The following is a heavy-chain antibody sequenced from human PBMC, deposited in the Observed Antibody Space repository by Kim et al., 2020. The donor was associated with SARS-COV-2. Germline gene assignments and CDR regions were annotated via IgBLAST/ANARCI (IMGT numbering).Heavy chain of an antibody. J-gene: IGHJ4*02. V-gene: IGHV3-21*01. D-gene: IGHD2-15*01. Sequence: GGSLRLSCAASGFTFSSYSMNWVRQAPGKGLEWVSSISSSSSYIYYADSVKGRFTISRDNAKNSLYLQMNSLRAEDTAVYYCARGLVVVAAKGDYWGQGTLVTVSS. CDR2: ISSSSSYI. CDR1: GFTFSSYS. CDR3: ARGLVVVAAKGDY.